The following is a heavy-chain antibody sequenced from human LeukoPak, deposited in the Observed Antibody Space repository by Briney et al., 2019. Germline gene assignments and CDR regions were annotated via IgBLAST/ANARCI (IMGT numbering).Heavy chain of an antibody. V-gene: IGHV4-59*01. CDR1: GGSISSYY. J-gene: IGHJ3*02. CDR3: ASARPQYYYDSSGYSYDAFDI. CDR2: IYYSGST. D-gene: IGHD3-22*01. Sequence: PSETLSLTCTVSGGSISSYYWSWIRQPPGKGLEWIGYIYYSGSTNYSPSLKSRVTISVDTSKNQFSLKLSSVTAADTAVYYCASARPQYYYDSSGYSYDAFDIWGQGTMVTVSS.